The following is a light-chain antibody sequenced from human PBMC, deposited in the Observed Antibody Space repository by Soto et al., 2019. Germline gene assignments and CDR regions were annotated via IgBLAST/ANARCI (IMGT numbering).Light chain of an antibody. J-gene: IGKJ3*01. V-gene: IGKV2-28*01. CDR1: QSLLHSNGYNY. CDR2: LGS. Sequence: DIVMTQSPLSLPVTPGEPASISCRSSQSLLHSNGYNYLDWYLQKPGQSPQLLIYLGSNRASGVPDRFSGSGSGTDFTLKISRVEAEDVRVYYFFQPPKLELTFGPWTKVYIK. CDR3: FQPPKLELT.